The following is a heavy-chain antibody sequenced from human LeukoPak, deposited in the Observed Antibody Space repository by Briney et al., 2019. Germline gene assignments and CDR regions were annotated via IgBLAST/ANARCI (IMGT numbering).Heavy chain of an antibody. V-gene: IGHV4-34*01. CDR3: ARGEQQLVRAVGY. CDR1: GGSFSGYY. CDR2: INHSGST. J-gene: IGHJ4*02. Sequence: SETLSLTCAVYGGSFSGYYWSWIRQPPGKGLEWIGEINHSGSTNYNPSLKSRVTISVDTSKNQFSLKLSSVTAADTAVYYCARGEQQLVRAVGYWGQGTLVTVSS. D-gene: IGHD6-13*01.